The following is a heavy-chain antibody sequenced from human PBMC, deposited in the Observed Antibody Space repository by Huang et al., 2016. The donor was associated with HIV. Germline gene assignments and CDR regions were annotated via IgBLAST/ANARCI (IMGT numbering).Heavy chain of an antibody. CDR1: GFSFSSYA. Sequence: QVQLVESGGGVVQPGRSLRLSCAASGFSFSSYAIHWVRQAPGKGRGVVAVNSCDGINTYYAGSVRGRFASSRDNSKNALYLRMNSLRADDTAVYYCARSMTTVTTLDYWGQGTLGTVSS. CDR2: NSCDGINT. D-gene: IGHD4-17*01. V-gene: IGHV3-30*09. J-gene: IGHJ4*02. CDR3: ARSMTTVTTLDY.